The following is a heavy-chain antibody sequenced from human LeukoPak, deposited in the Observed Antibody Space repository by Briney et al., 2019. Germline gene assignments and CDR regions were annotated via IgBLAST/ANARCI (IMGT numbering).Heavy chain of an antibody. CDR1: GFTFSSYS. CDR2: ISSSSSYI. CDR3: ARDEDYQDFFDY. J-gene: IGHJ4*02. D-gene: IGHD3-16*01. V-gene: IGHV3-21*01. Sequence: GGSLRLSCAASGFTFSSYSMNWVRQAPGKGLEWVSSISSSSSYIYYADSVKGRFTISRDNAKNSLYLQMNSLRAEDTAVYYCARDEDYQDFFDYWGQGTLVTVSA.